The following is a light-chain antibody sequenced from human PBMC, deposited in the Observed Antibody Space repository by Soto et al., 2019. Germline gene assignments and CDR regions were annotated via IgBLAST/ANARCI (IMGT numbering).Light chain of an antibody. V-gene: IGKV3-20*01. CDR2: GAS. CDR1: QSVSSEY. CDR3: QQYGSSPAT. Sequence: LLTRSALTLSFSTGERATLSCRASQSVSSEYLAWYQQKPGQAPRLIIYGASSRATGIPDRFSGRGSGTDFTLTVSRMEPEDFAVFYCQQYGSSPATVGQGTKVDSK. J-gene: IGKJ2*01.